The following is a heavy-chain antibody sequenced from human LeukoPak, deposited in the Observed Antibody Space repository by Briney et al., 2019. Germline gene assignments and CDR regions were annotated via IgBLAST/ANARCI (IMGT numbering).Heavy chain of an antibody. V-gene: IGHV3-30*18. CDR2: ISYDGSNK. Sequence: GRSLRLSCAASGFTFSSYGMHRVRQAPGKGLEWVAVISYDGSNKYYADSVKGRFTISRDNSKNTLYPQMNSLRAEDTAVYYCAKTLPYYGDYEYYYYGMDVWGQGTTVTVSS. D-gene: IGHD4-17*01. J-gene: IGHJ6*02. CDR3: AKTLPYYGDYEYYYYGMDV. CDR1: GFTFSSYG.